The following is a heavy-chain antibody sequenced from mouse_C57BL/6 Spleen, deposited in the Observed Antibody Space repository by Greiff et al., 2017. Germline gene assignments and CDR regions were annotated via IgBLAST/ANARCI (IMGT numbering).Heavy chain of an antibody. CDR1: GFTFSDYY. D-gene: IGHD2-2*01. CDR2: ISNGGGST. Sequence: EVKLVESGGGLVQPGGSLKLSCAASGFTFSDYYMYWVRQTPEKRLEWVAYISNGGGSTYYPDTVKGRFTISRDNPKNTLYLQMSRLKSEDTAMYYCARHYGYDVDWYFDVWGTGTTVTVSS. J-gene: IGHJ1*03. V-gene: IGHV5-12*01. CDR3: ARHYGYDVDWYFDV.